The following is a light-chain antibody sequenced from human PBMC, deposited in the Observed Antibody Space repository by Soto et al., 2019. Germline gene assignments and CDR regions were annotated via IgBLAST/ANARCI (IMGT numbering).Light chain of an antibody. Sequence: EIVMTQYPATLSVSPGERATLSCGASQSVGINLAWYQQKPGQAPRLLIYGASTRATGIPARFGGSGSGTEFTLTISSLQSEDFAVYYCQQYTNGPSWTFGQGTKVDIK. CDR3: QQYTNGPSWT. V-gene: IGKV3-15*01. J-gene: IGKJ1*01. CDR2: GAS. CDR1: QSVGIN.